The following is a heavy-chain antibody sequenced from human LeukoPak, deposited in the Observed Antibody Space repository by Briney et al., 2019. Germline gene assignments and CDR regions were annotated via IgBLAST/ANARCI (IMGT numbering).Heavy chain of an antibody. CDR3: ARVGYGSGSYSPRWFDP. J-gene: IGHJ5*02. CDR2: ISGSGGST. V-gene: IGHV3-23*01. D-gene: IGHD3-10*01. Sequence: PGGSLRLSCAASGFTFGSYVMNWVRQAPGKGLEWVSAISGSGGSTYYADSVKGRFTISRDNSKNTLYLQMNSLRAEDTAVYYCARVGYGSGSYSPRWFDPWGQGTLVTVSS. CDR1: GFTFGSYV.